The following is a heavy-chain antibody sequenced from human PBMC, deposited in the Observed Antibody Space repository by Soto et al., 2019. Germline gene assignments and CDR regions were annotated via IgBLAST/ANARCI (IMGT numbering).Heavy chain of an antibody. Sequence: SETLSLTCAVYGGSFSGYYWSWIRQPPGKGLGWIGEINHSGSTSYNPSLKSRVTISVDTSKNQFSLNLSSVTAADTAVYYCACRGGSYYGFAYWGQGTLVTVSS. CDR2: INHSGST. V-gene: IGHV4-34*01. D-gene: IGHD1-26*01. CDR1: GGSFSGYY. CDR3: ACRGGSYYGFAY. J-gene: IGHJ4*02.